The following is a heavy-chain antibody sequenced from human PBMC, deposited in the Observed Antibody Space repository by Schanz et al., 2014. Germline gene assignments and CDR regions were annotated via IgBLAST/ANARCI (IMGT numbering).Heavy chain of an antibody. D-gene: IGHD6-13*01. Sequence: QVQLVESGGGVVQPGRSLRLSCAASGFTFSSYAMHWVRQAPGKGLEWLAFISYDGSNKYYAGSVKGRFPISRDNSKNTLYLQMNSLRTEETAVYYCAIAAADAFGYWGQGTLVTVSS. CDR1: GFTFSSYA. V-gene: IGHV3-30*04. CDR2: ISYDGSNK. J-gene: IGHJ4*02. CDR3: AIAAADAFGY.